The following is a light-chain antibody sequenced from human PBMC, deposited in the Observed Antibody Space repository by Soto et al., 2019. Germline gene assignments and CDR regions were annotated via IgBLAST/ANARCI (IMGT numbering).Light chain of an antibody. CDR2: AAS. CDR1: QGISNY. CDR3: QKDNSAPFT. V-gene: IGKV1-27*01. Sequence: DIQMTQSPSSLSASVGDRVTITCRASQGISNYLAWYQQKPGKVPKLLIYAASTLQSGVPSRFSGSGSGTDFTRTISSLQPEDVATEYWQKDNSAPFTFGPGTKVDIK. J-gene: IGKJ3*01.